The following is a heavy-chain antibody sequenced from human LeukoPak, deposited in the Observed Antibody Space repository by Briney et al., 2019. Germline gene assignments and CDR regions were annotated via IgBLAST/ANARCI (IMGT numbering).Heavy chain of an antibody. J-gene: IGHJ4*02. D-gene: IGHD5-12*01. Sequence: GGSLRLSCAASGFTFSSYSMNWVRQAPGKGLEWVSSISSSSSYIYYADTVKGRFTISRDNAKNSLYLQMNSLRAEDTAVYYCARDQGWLQAFDYWGQGTLVTVSS. CDR1: GFTFSSYS. V-gene: IGHV3-21*01. CDR2: ISSSSSYI. CDR3: ARDQGWLQAFDY.